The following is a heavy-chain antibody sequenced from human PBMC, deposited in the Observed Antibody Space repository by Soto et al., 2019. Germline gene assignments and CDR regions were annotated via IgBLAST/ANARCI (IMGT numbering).Heavy chain of an antibody. CDR2: MYNTGST. J-gene: IGHJ6*02. Sequence: QVQLQESGPGLVKPSETLSLTCTVSGGTISRYYWSWIRQPPGKGLEWIGFMYNTGSTVYNPSFKLRVTISVDTSKNPFSLKLNSVTAADTAVYYCARDLWGYCGTDCYPLDVWGQGTTVTVSS. CDR3: ARDLWGYCGTDCYPLDV. CDR1: GGTISRYY. D-gene: IGHD2-21*02. V-gene: IGHV4-59*01.